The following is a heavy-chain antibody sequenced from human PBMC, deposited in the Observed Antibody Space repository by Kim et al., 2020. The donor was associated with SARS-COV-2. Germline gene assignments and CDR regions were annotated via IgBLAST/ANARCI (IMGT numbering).Heavy chain of an antibody. J-gene: IGHJ6*02. CDR3: ARSSTGGYYYGMDV. D-gene: IGHD6-13*01. V-gene: IGHV3-30*04. Sequence: DSVKGRFPISRDNSKNTPYLQMNRLRAEDTAVYYCARSSTGGYYYGMDVWGQGTTVTVSS.